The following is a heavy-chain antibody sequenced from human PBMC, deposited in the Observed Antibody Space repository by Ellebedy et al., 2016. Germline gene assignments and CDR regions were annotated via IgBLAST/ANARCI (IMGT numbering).Heavy chain of an antibody. D-gene: IGHD2-2*01. CDR3: ARGSGTSWFDY. CDR1: GYTFTVNY. CDR2: IDPNSGGT. V-gene: IGHV1-2*04. J-gene: IGHJ4*02. Sequence: ASVKVSXKASGYTFTVNYIHWVRLAPGQGPEWMGWIDPNSGGTNFAQRFRGWVTFTRDTSISTVYLDVSRLTSDDTAVYYCARGSGTSWFDYWGQGTLVTVPS.